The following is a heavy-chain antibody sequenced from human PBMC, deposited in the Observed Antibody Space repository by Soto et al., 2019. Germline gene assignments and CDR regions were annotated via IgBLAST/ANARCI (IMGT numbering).Heavy chain of an antibody. J-gene: IGHJ6*02. Sequence: SETLSLTCTVSGGSTSSSNYYWGWVRQAPGKGLEWIGNDYYSGSTYYSPSLKSRVTISIDSPSNQFSLRLRSVTAADTAVYYYVRIEHITSSAYYYYGVDVWGQGTTVTVSS. V-gene: IGHV4-39*01. D-gene: IGHD6-6*01. CDR3: VRIEHITSSAYYYYGVDV. CDR2: DYYSGST. CDR1: GGSTSSSNYY.